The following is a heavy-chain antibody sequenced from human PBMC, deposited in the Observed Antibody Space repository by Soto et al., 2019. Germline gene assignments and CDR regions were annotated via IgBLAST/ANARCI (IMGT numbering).Heavy chain of an antibody. J-gene: IGHJ5*02. V-gene: IGHV4-59*01. CDR3: ARPHGGSSGWDNWFDP. D-gene: IGHD6-25*01. Sequence: PSETLSLTCSVSGGSISSGYWTWIRHPPGKRLEWIGYIYLGGSINYNPSLKSRVIISVDTAKNQFSLSLSSVTAADTAVYYCARPHGGSSGWDNWFDPWGQGTLVTVSS. CDR1: GGSISSGY. CDR2: IYLGGSI.